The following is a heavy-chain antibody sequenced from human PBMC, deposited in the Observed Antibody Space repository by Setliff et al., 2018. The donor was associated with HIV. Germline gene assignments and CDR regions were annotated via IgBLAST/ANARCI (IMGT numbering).Heavy chain of an antibody. CDR2: VYYSGST. Sequence: SETLSLTCDVSGFSISSRYYWGWIRQPPGKGLEWIGTVYYSGSTYYNPSLKSRVTISVDTSENQFSLKLSSVTAADTAVYYCARANWGDWYFDLWGRGALVTVSS. J-gene: IGHJ2*01. CDR3: ARANWGDWYFDL. CDR1: GFSISSRYY. D-gene: IGHD7-27*01. V-gene: IGHV4-38-2*01.